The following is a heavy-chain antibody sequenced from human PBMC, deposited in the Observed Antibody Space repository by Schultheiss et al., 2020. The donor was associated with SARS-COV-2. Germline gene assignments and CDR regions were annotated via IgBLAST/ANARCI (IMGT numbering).Heavy chain of an antibody. D-gene: IGHD3-22*01. Sequence: SQTLSLTCAVYGGSFRGYYWSWIRQPPGKGLEWIGEINHSGSTNYNPSLKSRVTISVDTSKNQFSLKLISVTAADTAVYYCARGDSSGTPSTWGQGTLVTVSS. CDR3: ARGDSSGTPST. CDR2: INHSGST. CDR1: GGSFRGYY. V-gene: IGHV4-34*01. J-gene: IGHJ4*02.